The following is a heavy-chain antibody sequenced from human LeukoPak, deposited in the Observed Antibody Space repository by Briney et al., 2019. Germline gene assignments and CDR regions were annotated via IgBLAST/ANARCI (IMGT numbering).Heavy chain of an antibody. Sequence: SSETLSLTCTVSGYSISSGYYWGWIRQPPGKGLEWIGSIYHSGSTYYNPSLKSRVTISVDTSKNQFSLKLSSVTAADTAVYYCASLLQSVAAAAGTSDYWGQGTLVTVSS. V-gene: IGHV4-38-2*02. CDR1: GYSISSGYY. J-gene: IGHJ4*02. D-gene: IGHD6-13*01. CDR3: ASLLQSVAAAAGTSDY. CDR2: IYHSGST.